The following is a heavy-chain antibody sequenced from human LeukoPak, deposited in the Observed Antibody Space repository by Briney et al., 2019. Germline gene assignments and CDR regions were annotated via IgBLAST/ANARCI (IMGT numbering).Heavy chain of an antibody. CDR2: ISYGGTYT. CDR1: GFSLRNYP. J-gene: IGHJ5*02. D-gene: IGHD3-22*01. CDR3: ARAEENYDNSGYYPWSLDT. Sequence: GGSLRLFCAASGFSLRNYPMLGVRQSPGKGLEWVAVISYGGTYTLYAVLLKGGFAVSRDNAKNTLYLQITSMRPENTTIYSCARAEENYDNSGYYPWSLDTWGQGILVTVSS. V-gene: IGHV3-30*09.